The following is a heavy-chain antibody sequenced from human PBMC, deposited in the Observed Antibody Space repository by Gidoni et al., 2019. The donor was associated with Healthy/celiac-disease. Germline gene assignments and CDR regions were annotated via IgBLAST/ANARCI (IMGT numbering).Heavy chain of an antibody. CDR1: GGSISSSSYY. CDR3: ARHVVCSTSCYKGPNDAFDI. Sequence: QLQLQESGPGLVKPSETLSLTCTVSGGSISSSSYYWGWIRQPPGKGLEWIGSIYCSGSTYYNPSLKSRVTISVDTSKNQFSLKLSSVTAADTAVYYCARHVVCSTSCYKGPNDAFDIWGQGTMVTVSS. D-gene: IGHD2-2*02. V-gene: IGHV4-39*01. CDR2: IYCSGST. J-gene: IGHJ3*02.